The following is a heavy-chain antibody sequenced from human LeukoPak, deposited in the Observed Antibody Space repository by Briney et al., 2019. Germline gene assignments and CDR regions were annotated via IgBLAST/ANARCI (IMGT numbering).Heavy chain of an antibody. CDR3: ARGRYSSGWFGYYYYYYMDV. D-gene: IGHD6-19*01. Sequence: SETLSLTCTVSGGSISSSSYYWGWIRQPPGKGLEWIGEINHSGSTNYNPSLKSRVTISVDTSKNQFSLKLSSVTAADTAVYYCARGRYSSGWFGYYYYYYMDVWGKGTTVTVSS. V-gene: IGHV4-39*07. CDR1: GGSISSSSYY. J-gene: IGHJ6*03. CDR2: INHSGST.